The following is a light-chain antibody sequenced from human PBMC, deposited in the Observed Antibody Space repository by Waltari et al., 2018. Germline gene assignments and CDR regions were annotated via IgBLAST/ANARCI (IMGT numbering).Light chain of an antibody. J-gene: IGLJ2*01. CDR1: SSDVGGHDY. CDR2: DVN. Sequence: QSALSQPASVSGSPGQSITISCTGASSDVGGHDYVSWYQQPPGKAPKPIIRDVNNRPSGVSNRFSGSKSGNTASLTISGLQAEDEADYYCSSYSTSSSLILFGEGTKVTVL. V-gene: IGLV2-14*03. CDR3: SSYSTSSSLIL.